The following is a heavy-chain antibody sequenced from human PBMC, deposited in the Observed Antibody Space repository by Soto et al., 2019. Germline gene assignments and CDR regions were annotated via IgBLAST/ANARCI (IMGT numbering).Heavy chain of an antibody. J-gene: IGHJ4*02. CDR2: IYYSGST. V-gene: IGHV4-31*03. CDR1: GGSISSGGYY. Sequence: SETLSLTCTVSGGSISSGGYYWSWIRQHPRKGLEWIGYIYYSGSTYYNPSLKSRVTISVDTSKNQFSLKLSSVTAADTAVYYCARSSTSANYFDYWGQETLVTVSS. CDR3: ARSSTSANYFDY. D-gene: IGHD2-2*01.